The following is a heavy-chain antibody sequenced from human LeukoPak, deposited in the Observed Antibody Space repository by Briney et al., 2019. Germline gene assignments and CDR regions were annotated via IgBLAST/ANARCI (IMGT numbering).Heavy chain of an antibody. CDR2: ISSSGSTI. J-gene: IGHJ4*02. D-gene: IGHD6-13*01. V-gene: IGHV3-11*01. CDR3: ARGGYSSPSHRPDY. CDR1: GFTFNDYY. Sequence: PSGNLSLTSAASGFTFNDYYMSWLRQAPGKGLEGVSYISSSGSTIYYADSVKGRFTISRDNAKNSLYLKMNSLRAEDTAVYYCARGGYSSPSHRPDYWGQGTLVTVSS.